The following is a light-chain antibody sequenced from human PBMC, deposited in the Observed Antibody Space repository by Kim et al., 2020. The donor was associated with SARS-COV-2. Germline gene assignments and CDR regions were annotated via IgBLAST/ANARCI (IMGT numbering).Light chain of an antibody. Sequence: STLSASVGDRVTITCRASQSINTWLAWYQQKPGKAPNLLIYHASTLESGVPSRFSGSVSGTEFTLTISNLQPDDFATYYCQQYNGCFGQGTKLEIK. CDR2: HAS. CDR3: QQYNGC. J-gene: IGKJ2*01. V-gene: IGKV1-5*03. CDR1: QSINTW.